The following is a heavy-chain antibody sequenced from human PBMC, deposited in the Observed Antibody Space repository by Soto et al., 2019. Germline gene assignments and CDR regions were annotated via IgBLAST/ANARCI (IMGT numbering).Heavy chain of an antibody. CDR2: ISDSGRTI. Sequence: GGSLRLSCSASGFTFSSYEMNWVRHAPGKGLEWVSYISDSGRTIYYADSVKGRFTVSRDDAQNSVYLQMDSLRAEDTAVYYCARDLLHYDFWSGYSAYFYYGMDVWGPGTTVTVSS. D-gene: IGHD3-3*01. J-gene: IGHJ6*02. CDR1: GFTFSSYE. CDR3: ARDLLHYDFWSGYSAYFYYGMDV. V-gene: IGHV3-48*03.